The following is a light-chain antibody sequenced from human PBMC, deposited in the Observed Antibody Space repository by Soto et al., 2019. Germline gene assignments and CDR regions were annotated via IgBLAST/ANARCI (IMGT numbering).Light chain of an antibody. CDR3: QQYNKWPLT. CDR1: QSVSSN. Sequence: EIAMTQSPATVSVSPGERATLSCRASQSVSSNLAWYQQKPGQAPRLLIYGASSRDTGIPARFSGSGSGTEFTLTISSLQSEDFAVYYCQQYNKWPLTFGGGTKVETK. V-gene: IGKV3D-15*01. J-gene: IGKJ4*01. CDR2: GAS.